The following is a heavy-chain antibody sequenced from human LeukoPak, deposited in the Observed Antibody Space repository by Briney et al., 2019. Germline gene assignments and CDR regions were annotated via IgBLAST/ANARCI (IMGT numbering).Heavy chain of an antibody. Sequence: SVKVSCKASGYTFTSYGISWVRQAPGQGLEWMGRIIPILGIANYAQKFQGRVTITADKSTSTAYMELSSLRSEDTAVYYCALPLYCSGGSCYNPDYWGQGTLVTVSS. D-gene: IGHD2-15*01. V-gene: IGHV1-69*04. CDR2: IIPILGIA. CDR1: GYTFTSYG. CDR3: ALPLYCSGGSCYNPDY. J-gene: IGHJ4*02.